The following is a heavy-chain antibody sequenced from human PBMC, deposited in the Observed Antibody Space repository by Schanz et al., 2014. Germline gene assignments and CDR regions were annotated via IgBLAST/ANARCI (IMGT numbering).Heavy chain of an antibody. J-gene: IGHJ1*01. V-gene: IGHV3-9*01. CDR1: GFTFEDHV. Sequence: EVQLVESGGRLVQPGQSLTLTCTTSGFTFEDHVLHWVRQGPGKGLEWVSGISWRSRSVGYADSVRGRFSISRDNDAKSLLLQMNSPRPEDTAIYFRVTDRRTAVGFLAWAFFQARGRGTLVTVSS. CDR2: ISWRSRSV. D-gene: IGHD3-3*02. CDR3: VTDRRTAVGFLAWAFFQA.